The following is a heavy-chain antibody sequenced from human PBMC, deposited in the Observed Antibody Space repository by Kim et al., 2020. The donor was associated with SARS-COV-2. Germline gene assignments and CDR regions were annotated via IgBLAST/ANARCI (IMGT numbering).Heavy chain of an antibody. Sequence: SETLSLTCTVSGGSISSYYWSWIRQPPGKGLEWIGYIYYSGSTNYNPSLKSRVTISVDTSKNQFSLKLSSVTAADTAVYYCARDLFVVPIHGSYHAFDIWGQGTMVTVSS. CDR2: IYYSGST. D-gene: IGHD1-26*01. CDR3: ARDLFVVPIHGSYHAFDI. V-gene: IGHV4-59*01. CDR1: GGSISSYY. J-gene: IGHJ3*02.